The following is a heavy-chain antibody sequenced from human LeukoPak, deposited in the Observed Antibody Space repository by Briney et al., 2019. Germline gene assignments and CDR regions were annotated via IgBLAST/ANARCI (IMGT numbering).Heavy chain of an antibody. D-gene: IGHD2-21*01. CDR2: ISGSGHIT. Sequence: GGSLRLSCAASGFTFSNYAMSWVRQAPGKGLEWVSAISGSGHITFYADSVRGRFTISRDNSKNTLYLQMHSLGAEDTAVYYCARDRCGDICFYGLDVWGQGTTVSVSS. V-gene: IGHV3-23*01. CDR3: ARDRCGDICFYGLDV. CDR1: GFTFSNYA. J-gene: IGHJ6*02.